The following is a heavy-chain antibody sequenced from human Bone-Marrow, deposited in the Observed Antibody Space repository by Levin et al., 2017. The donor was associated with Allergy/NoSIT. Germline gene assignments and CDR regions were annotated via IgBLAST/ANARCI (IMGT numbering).Heavy chain of an antibody. D-gene: IGHD3-3*01. CDR3: ASHDRRVNIFGVVWFLDI. CDR1: GDTFTYYS. Sequence: KASGDTFTYYSISWARQAPGQGLEWMGGIVPFFGTANYAQKFQGRVTITADKSTRTAYMDLNSLTFEDTAMYYCASHDRRVNIFGVVWFLDIWGQGTMVTVSS. CDR2: IVPFFGTA. V-gene: IGHV1-69*06. J-gene: IGHJ3*02.